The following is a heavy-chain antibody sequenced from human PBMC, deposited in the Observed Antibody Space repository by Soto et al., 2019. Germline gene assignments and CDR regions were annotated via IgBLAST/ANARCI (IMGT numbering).Heavy chain of an antibody. J-gene: IGHJ6*02. CDR2: IWYDGSNK. CDR3: ARVGLSTIFGVVSYGMDV. Sequence: GGSLRLSCAASGFTFSSYGMHWVRQAPGKGLEWVAVIWYDGSNKYYADSVKGRFTISRDNSKNTLYLQMNSLRAEDTAVYYCARVGLSTIFGVVSYGMDVWGQGTTVTVSS. V-gene: IGHV3-33*01. CDR1: GFTFSSYG. D-gene: IGHD3-3*01.